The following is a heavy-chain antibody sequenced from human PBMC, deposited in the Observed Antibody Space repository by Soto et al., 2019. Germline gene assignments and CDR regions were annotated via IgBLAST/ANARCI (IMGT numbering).Heavy chain of an antibody. CDR3: ARDSRTMRYYYYYYYMDV. CDR1: GGYSVDFD. J-gene: IGHJ6*03. V-gene: IGHV4-59*01. CDR2: IYYSGST. D-gene: IGHD2-8*01. Sequence: LVTLRHPQTVVGGYSVDFDCRRILQPPRKGLEWIGYIYYSGSTNYNPSLKSRVTISVDTSKNQFSLKLSSVTAADTAVYYCARDSRTMRYYYYYYYMDVWGKGTTVTVSS.